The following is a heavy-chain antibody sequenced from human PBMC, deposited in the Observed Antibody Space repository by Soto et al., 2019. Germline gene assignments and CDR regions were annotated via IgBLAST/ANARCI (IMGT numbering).Heavy chain of an antibody. V-gene: IGHV1-18*04. J-gene: IGHJ5*01. CDR2: VSGNNGAS. Sequence: ASVKVSCKASGYTPADFAIIWVRQAPGQGLEWMGWVSGNNGASNPAPKVQGRITMTLDTSTGVSYMALRSLRSDDTAIYYCVRDQKYFRVNGNWFDSWGQGTLVTVSS. CDR3: VRDQKYFRVNGNWFDS. CDR1: GYTPADFA. D-gene: IGHD2-2*01.